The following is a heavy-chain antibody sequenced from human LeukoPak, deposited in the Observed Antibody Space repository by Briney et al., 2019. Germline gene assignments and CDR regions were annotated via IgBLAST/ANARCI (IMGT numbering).Heavy chain of an antibody. J-gene: IGHJ5*02. Sequence: SETLSLTCTVSGYSISSGFYWGWIRQPPGKGLEWIGSIYHTGSTYSNPSLKSRVTISVDTSKNQFSLKLSSVTAADTAVYYCARVYRSGGYETDPDWFDPWGQGTLVTVSS. V-gene: IGHV4-38-2*02. CDR1: GYSISSGFY. CDR3: ARVYRSGGYETDPDWFDP. CDR2: IYHTGST. D-gene: IGHD5-12*01.